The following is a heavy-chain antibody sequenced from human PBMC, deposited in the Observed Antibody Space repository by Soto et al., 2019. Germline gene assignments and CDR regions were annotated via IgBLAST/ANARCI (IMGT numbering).Heavy chain of an antibody. J-gene: IGHJ6*02. CDR3: AKELGGGSYWDSHYYGMDV. CDR1: GFTFSSYW. V-gene: IGHV3-74*01. Sequence: GGSLRLSCAASGFTFSSYWMHWVRQAPGKGLVWVSRINSDGSGGYTYYADSVKGRLTISRDSSKNTLYLQMNSLRVEDTAVYYCAKELGGGSYWDSHYYGMDVLGQGTTVTVS. CDR2: INSDGSGGYT. D-gene: IGHD1-26*01.